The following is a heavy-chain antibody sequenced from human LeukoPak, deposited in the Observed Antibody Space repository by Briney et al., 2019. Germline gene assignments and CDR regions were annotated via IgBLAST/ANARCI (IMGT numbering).Heavy chain of an antibody. V-gene: IGHV3-23*01. CDR1: GFTFSSYA. D-gene: IGHD3-3*01. J-gene: IGHJ6*02. CDR3: AKSVAIYFYYGLDV. CDR2: ISGSGDNT. Sequence: GGSLRLSCAASGFTFSSYAMSWVRQAPGKGLEWVSGISGSGDNTYYADSVKGRFTISRDNSENTLYVQVNSLGTEDTAAYYCAKSVAIYFYYGLDVWGQGTTVAVSS.